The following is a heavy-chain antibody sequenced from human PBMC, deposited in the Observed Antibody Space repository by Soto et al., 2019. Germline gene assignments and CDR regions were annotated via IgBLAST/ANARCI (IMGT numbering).Heavy chain of an antibody. J-gene: IGHJ4*02. Sequence: RASVKVSCKASGGTFSSYAISWVRQAPGQGLEWMGGIIPIFGTANYAQKFQGRVTITADESTSTAYMELSSLRSEDTAVYYCAVGYSSGGRTWLRFVHGKFDYWGQGTLVTVSS. V-gene: IGHV1-69*13. D-gene: IGHD6-19*01. CDR2: IIPIFGTA. CDR1: GGTFSSYA. CDR3: AVGYSSGGRTWLRFVHGKFDY.